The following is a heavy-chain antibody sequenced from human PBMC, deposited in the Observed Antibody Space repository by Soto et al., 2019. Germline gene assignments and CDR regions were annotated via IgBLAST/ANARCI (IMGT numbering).Heavy chain of an antibody. D-gene: IGHD1-26*01. CDR3: ARGVSAGVEY. CDR2: MQPSTGRT. Sequence: QVQLVQSGAEVREAGASVKVSCKASGYSFTSLDINWVRQTAGQGLEWMGWMQPSTGRTGYAQKFQGRVTMTRDTSINPAYMELTTLTSDDTAFYYCARGVSAGVEYWGQGTLVTVSS. CDR1: GYSFTSLD. V-gene: IGHV1-8*01. J-gene: IGHJ4*02.